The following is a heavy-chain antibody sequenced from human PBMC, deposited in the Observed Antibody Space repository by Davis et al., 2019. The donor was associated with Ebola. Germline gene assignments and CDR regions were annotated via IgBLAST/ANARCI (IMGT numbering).Heavy chain of an antibody. CDR1: GGTFSSYG. J-gene: IGHJ2*01. D-gene: IGHD4-11*01. Sequence: AASVKVSCKASGGTFSSYGISWVRQAAGQGPEWMGGIIPIFGTANYAQKFQGRVTITADESTSTAYMELSNLRSEDTAVYYCARAMTTVNIPWYFDLWGRGTLVTVSS. CDR2: IIPIFGTA. CDR3: ARAMTTVNIPWYFDL. V-gene: IGHV1-69*13.